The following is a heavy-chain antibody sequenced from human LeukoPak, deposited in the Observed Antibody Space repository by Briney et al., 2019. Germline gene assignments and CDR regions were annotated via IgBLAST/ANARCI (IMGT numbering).Heavy chain of an antibody. CDR2: TYHRSKWNN. D-gene: IGHD6-19*01. V-gene: IGHV6-1*01. J-gene: IGHJ4*02. CDR3: ARDVRPSGWYTFDN. CDR1: GDSVSIIIGA. Sequence: SQTLSLTCAISGDSVSIIIGAWNWIRQSPSRGLEWLGRTYHRSKWNNDSPVSIQGRITINPDTSQNQFYLQPISVTSDDTAVYYCARDVRPSGWYTFDNCGQGTLVTVSS.